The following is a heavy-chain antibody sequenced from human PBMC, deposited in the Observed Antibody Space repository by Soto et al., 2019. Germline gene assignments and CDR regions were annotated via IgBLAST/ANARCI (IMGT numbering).Heavy chain of an antibody. CDR1: GNIFTNHG. V-gene: IGHV1-18*04. CDR2: ISAQTGDT. J-gene: IGHJ4*02. D-gene: IGHD3-22*01. CDR3: ATAYYYDSSGSDPYYFDY. Sequence: GASVKVSCKASGNIFTNHGITWVRQAPGQGLEWMGWISAQTGDTNYAQKFQGRVTMTIDRSTRTSYMDLRSLVSDDSAVYYCATAYYYDSSGSDPYYFDYWGQGTLVTVPQ.